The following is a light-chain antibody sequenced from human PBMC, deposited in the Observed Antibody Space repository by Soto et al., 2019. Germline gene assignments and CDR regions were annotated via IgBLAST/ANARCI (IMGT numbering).Light chain of an antibody. CDR2: ETN. J-gene: IGLJ1*01. CDR1: SSNFGSNS. V-gene: IGLV1-51*02. CDR3: ATWDRSLSVGV. Sequence: QSVLMQPPSVSATPGQKVTISCSGSSSNFGSNSVSWYQQLPGTAPKLLVYETNRRPSGIPDRFSGSKSGTSATLGITGLQTGDEADYYCATWDRSLSVGVFGTGTKLTVL.